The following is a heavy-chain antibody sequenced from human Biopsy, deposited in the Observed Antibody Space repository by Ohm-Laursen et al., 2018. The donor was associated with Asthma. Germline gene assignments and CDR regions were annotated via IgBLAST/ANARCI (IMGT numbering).Heavy chain of an antibody. CDR1: GGTFNTYV. V-gene: IGHV1-69*01. D-gene: IGHD2-2*01. J-gene: IGHJ4*02. Sequence: SSVKVSCKSLGGTFNTYVIGWVRQAPRRGLEWMGGINSVFGTTTYPQKFQDRVTITADDSTSTVYMELSSLRSEDTAVYYCARKAGSCISRTCYSLDFWGQGTLVTVSS. CDR3: ARKAGSCISRTCYSLDF. CDR2: INSVFGTT.